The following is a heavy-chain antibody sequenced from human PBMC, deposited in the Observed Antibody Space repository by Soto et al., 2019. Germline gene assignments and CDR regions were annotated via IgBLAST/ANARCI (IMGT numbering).Heavy chain of an antibody. Sequence: EVQVLESGGGLVQPGGSLRLSCAASGFTFSSYAMSWVRQAPGQGLEWVSAISGSGSNPYYADSVKGRFTSSRDNSKNTLYLQMNSLRAEDTALYYFAKTASMTIRDGFAHWGQGTLITVSS. CDR2: ISGSGSNP. J-gene: IGHJ4*02. CDR1: GFTFSSYA. D-gene: IGHD4-17*01. CDR3: AKTASMTIRDGFAH. V-gene: IGHV3-23*01.